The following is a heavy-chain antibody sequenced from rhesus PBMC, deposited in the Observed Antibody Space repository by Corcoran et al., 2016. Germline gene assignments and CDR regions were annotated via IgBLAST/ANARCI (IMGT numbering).Heavy chain of an antibody. V-gene: IGHV4-169*01. CDR2: ISVSGSST. Sequence: QLQLQESGPGLVKPSETLSVTCAVSGGSISSSYWSWIRQATGKGLEWIGYISVSGSSTNYNPSLKCRVTLSVDTSKNQLSLKLSSVTAADTAVYYCARADYEDDYGYYYIDYWGQGVLVTVSS. D-gene: IGHD3-9*01. J-gene: IGHJ4*01. CDR1: GGSISSSY. CDR3: ARADYEDDYGYYYIDY.